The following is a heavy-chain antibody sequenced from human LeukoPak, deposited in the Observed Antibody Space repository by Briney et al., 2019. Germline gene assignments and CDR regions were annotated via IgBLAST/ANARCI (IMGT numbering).Heavy chain of an antibody. CDR3: ARDEGDCSSTSCLFDC. CDR1: GFTFSSYG. Sequence: PGRSLRLSCAASGFTFSSYGMHWVRQAPGKGLEWVAVIWYDGSNKYYADSVKGRFTISRDNSKNTLYLQMNSLRSEDTAVYYCARDEGDCSSTSCLFDCWGEGTLVTVSS. CDR2: IWYDGSNK. V-gene: IGHV3-33*01. D-gene: IGHD2-2*01. J-gene: IGHJ4*02.